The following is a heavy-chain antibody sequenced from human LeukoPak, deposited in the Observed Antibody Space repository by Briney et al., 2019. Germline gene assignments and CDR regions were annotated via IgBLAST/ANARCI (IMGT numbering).Heavy chain of an antibody. CDR1: GFTFSNYG. CDR3: ARDTPVSAGYFDY. D-gene: IGHD2-21*02. Sequence: GGSLRLSCAASGFTFSNYGMSWVRQAPGKGLEWVATINQDGTEKYYVDSVNGRFTISRDNAKKSLYLQMNSLRAEDTAVYYCARDTPVSAGYFDYWGRGILVTVSS. J-gene: IGHJ4*02. CDR2: INQDGTEK. V-gene: IGHV3-7*01.